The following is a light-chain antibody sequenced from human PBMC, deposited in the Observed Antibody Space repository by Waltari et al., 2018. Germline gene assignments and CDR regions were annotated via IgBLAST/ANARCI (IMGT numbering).Light chain of an antibody. J-gene: IGLJ2*01. CDR1: KIEXXX. Sequence: SYVLTQPPSVSVAPGETARITCEGNKIEXXXVXXHHQKPGQAPGRVVYDDTDRPYGIPGRFSGSNSGDTATLTISRVEAGDEADYYCHVWDASRDHVVFGGGTKLTVL. V-gene: IGLV3-21*02. CDR2: DDT. CDR3: HVWDASRDHVV.